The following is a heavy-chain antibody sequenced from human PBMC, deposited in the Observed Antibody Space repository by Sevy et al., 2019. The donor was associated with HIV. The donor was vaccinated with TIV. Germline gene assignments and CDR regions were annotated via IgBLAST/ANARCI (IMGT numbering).Heavy chain of an antibody. CDR1: GFTFADHA. CDR2: ISFDGRIK. CDR3: ARVHCTAGSCCRSGYFDY. Sequence: GGSLRLSCAASGFTFADHAFHWVRQAPGKGLEWVAIISFDGRIKRLAESVKGRFTISSDDSKNTVYLQMTSLRPEDTTVYYGARVHCTAGSCCRSGYFDYWGQGTLVTVSS. J-gene: IGHJ4*02. V-gene: IGHV3-30*04. D-gene: IGHD2-8*02.